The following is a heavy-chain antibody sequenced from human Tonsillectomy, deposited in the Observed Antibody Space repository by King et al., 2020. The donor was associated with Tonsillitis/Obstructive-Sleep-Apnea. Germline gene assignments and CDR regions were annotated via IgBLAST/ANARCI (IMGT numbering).Heavy chain of an antibody. CDR3: TTAPAYRPFY. Sequence: EVQLVESGGGLVKPGGSLRLSCAASGFTFSNAWMSWVRQAPGKGLECVGRLKSKTDGGTTDCAAPVKGRFTISRDDSKNMLYLQMNSLKTEDTAVYYCTTAPAYRPFYWGQGILVTVSA. J-gene: IGHJ4*02. CDR1: GFTFSNAW. V-gene: IGHV3-15*01. D-gene: IGHD1-26*01. CDR2: LKSKTDGGTT.